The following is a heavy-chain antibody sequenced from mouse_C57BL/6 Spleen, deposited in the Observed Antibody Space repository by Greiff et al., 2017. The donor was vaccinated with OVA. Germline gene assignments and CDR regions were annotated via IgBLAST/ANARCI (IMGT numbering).Heavy chain of an antibody. V-gene: IGHV5-17*01. CDR3: ARPHYYGSSPMDY. D-gene: IGHD1-1*01. J-gene: IGHJ4*01. CDR2: ISSGSSTI. Sequence: EVMLVESGGGLVQPGGSLKLSCAASGFTFSAYGMHWVRQAPEKGLEWVAYISSGSSTIYYADTVKGRFTISRANAKNTLVLHMTRLRSEDTAMDYCARPHYYGSSPMDYWGQGTSVTVSA. CDR1: GFTFSAYG.